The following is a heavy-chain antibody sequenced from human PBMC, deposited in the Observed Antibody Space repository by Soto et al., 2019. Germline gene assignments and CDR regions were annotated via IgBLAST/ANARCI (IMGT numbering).Heavy chain of an antibody. CDR1: GFTFSGYA. CDR3: AKDPLYCSGGSCYPSGWFDP. D-gene: IGHD2-15*01. V-gene: IGHV3-23*01. J-gene: IGHJ5*02. CDR2: ISGSGGST. Sequence: EVQLLESGGGLVQPGGSLRLSCAASGFTFSGYAMSWVRQAPGKGLEWVSAISGSGGSTYYADSVKGRFTISRDNSKNTLYLQMNSLRAEDTAVYYCAKDPLYCSGGSCYPSGWFDPWGQGTLVTVSS.